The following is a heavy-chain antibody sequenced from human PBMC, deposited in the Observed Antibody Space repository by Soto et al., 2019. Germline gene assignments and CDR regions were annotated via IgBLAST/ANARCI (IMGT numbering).Heavy chain of an antibody. V-gene: IGHV3-23*01. CDR1: GLTFSSYA. CDR2: ISGSGGST. J-gene: IGHJ4*02. Sequence: EVQLLESGGGLVQPGGSLRLSCAVSGLTFSSYAMRWVRQAPGKGLEWVSAISGSGGSTYYADSVKGRFTISRDNSKNTLYLQMNSLRAEDTAVYYCAKDVLGVVGGTHFDYWGQGTLVTVSS. CDR3: AKDVLGVVGGTHFDY. D-gene: IGHD3-16*01.